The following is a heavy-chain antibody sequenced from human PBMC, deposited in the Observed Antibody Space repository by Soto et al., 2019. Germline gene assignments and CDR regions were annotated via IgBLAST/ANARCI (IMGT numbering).Heavy chain of an antibody. CDR2: IEHVGTT. J-gene: IGHJ5*02. CDR1: GGSISSSRYY. D-gene: IGHD2-21*01. V-gene: IGHV4-39*01. CDR3: ARLGAYYQSLDP. Sequence: SETLSLTCTVSGGSISSSRYYWGWIRQPPGKGLEWIGTIEHVGTTYYNPSLKSPLTISVDTSKNQFSLKLSSVTAADTAVYYCARLGAYYQSLDPWGPGTLVTVSS.